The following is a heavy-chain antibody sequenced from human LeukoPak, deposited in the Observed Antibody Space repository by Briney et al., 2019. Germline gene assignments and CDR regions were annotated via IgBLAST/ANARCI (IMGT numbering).Heavy chain of an antibody. D-gene: IGHD3-22*01. V-gene: IGHV3-49*03. CDR3: TGGGIYYYDSSGYPY. J-gene: IGHJ4*02. CDR2: IRSKAYGGTT. Sequence: SLRLSCTASGFTFGDYAMSWFRQAPGKGLEWVGFIRSKAYGGTTEYAASVKGRFTISRDDSKSIAYLQMNSLKTEDTAVYYCTGGGIYYYDSSGYPYWGQGTLVTVS. CDR1: GFTFGDYA.